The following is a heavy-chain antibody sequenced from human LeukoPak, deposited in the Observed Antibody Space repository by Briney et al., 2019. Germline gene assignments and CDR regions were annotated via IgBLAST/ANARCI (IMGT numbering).Heavy chain of an antibody. CDR2: INHSGST. V-gene: IGHV4-34*01. D-gene: IGHD6-19*01. CDR3: ARWLDSSGWY. Sequence: PSETLSLTCAVYGGSFSGYYWSWIRQPPGKGLEWIGEINHSGSTNYNPSLKSRVTISVDTSKNQFSLKLSSVTAADTAVYYCARWLDSSGWYWGQGTLVTVSS. J-gene: IGHJ4*02. CDR1: GGSFSGYY.